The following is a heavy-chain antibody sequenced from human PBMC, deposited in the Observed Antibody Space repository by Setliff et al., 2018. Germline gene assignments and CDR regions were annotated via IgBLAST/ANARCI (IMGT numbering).Heavy chain of an antibody. V-gene: IGHV4-4*02. D-gene: IGHD1-26*01. CDR2: VYHSGNT. Sequence: PSETLSLTCAVYGGSISSSNWWTWVRQPPGKGLEWIGEVYHSGNTNYNPSLESRLSISVDKSRNQFSLRLTSVTAADTAVYYCARLPLPAAWELLDIRYYYYYMDVWGQGTMVTVSS. CDR3: ARLPLPAAWELLDIRYYYYYMDV. J-gene: IGHJ6*03. CDR1: GGSISSSNW.